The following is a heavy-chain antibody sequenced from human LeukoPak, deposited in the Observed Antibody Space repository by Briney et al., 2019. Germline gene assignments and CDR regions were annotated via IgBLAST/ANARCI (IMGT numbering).Heavy chain of an antibody. CDR3: ARDHPLMVYAIVY. D-gene: IGHD2-8*01. CDR2: INAGNGNT. V-gene: IGHV1-3*01. CDR1: GYTFTSYA. Sequence: GASVTVSFTASGYTFTSYAMHWVRQAPGQRLEWMGWINAGNGNTKYSQKSQGRVTMTRDTSTSTVYMELSSLRSEDTAVYYCARDHPLMVYAIVYWGQGTLVTVSS. J-gene: IGHJ4*02.